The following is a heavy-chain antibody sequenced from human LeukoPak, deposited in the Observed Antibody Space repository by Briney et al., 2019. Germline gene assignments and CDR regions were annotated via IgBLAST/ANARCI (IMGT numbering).Heavy chain of an antibody. D-gene: IGHD3-3*01. V-gene: IGHV4-39*07. J-gene: IGHJ4*02. Sequence: SETLSLTCTVSGGSISSSGYYWGWIRQPPGKGLEWIGSMYYSGSTYYNPSLKSRVTISVDTSKNHFSLKLSSVTAADTAVYCCARDFRGGYDFWSGYYTPYYFDYWGQGTLVTVSP. CDR2: MYYSGST. CDR1: GGSISSSGYY. CDR3: ARDFRGGYDFWSGYYTPYYFDY.